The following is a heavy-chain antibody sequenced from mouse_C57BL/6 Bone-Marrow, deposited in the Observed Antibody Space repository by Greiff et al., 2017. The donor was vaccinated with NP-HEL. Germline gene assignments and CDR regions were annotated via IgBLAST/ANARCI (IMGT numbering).Heavy chain of an antibody. D-gene: IGHD2-4*01. CDR1: GFSLSTSGMG. V-gene: IGHV8-12*01. Sequence: VKLVESGPGILQSSQTLSLTCSFSGFSLSTSGMGVSWIRQPSGKGLEWLAHIYWDDDKRYNPSLKSRLTISKDTSRNQVFLKITSVDTADTATYYCARYDYDGAWFAYWGQGTLVTVSA. CDR2: IYWDDDK. J-gene: IGHJ3*01. CDR3: ARYDYDGAWFAY.